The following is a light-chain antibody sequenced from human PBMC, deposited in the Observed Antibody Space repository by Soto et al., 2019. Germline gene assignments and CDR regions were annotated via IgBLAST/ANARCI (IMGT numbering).Light chain of an antibody. Sequence: DIQVAQFRSSLSASVGDRVTITCRASQAIGNYLAWYQQKPGKVPKLLIYAASTLQSGVPSRFSGSRSGTDFTLTVSSLQPEDVATYYCQKYNGVPLSFGPGTKVEIK. CDR1: QAIGNY. V-gene: IGKV1-27*01. CDR2: AAS. CDR3: QKYNGVPLS. J-gene: IGKJ3*01.